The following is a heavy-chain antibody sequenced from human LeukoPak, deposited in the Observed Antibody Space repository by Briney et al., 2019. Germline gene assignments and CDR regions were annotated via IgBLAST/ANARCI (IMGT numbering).Heavy chain of an antibody. Sequence: SVKVSCKASGGTFRSAAMSWVRQAPGQGLEWVGHIILMFGTTTYAQKFQGRVTIRADESTTTVYMELSSLTSDDTAIYYCTRDEYKGSATFNYWGQGTQVIVSS. V-gene: IGHV1-69*01. CDR2: IILMFGTT. CDR3: TRDEYKGSATFNY. J-gene: IGHJ4*02. D-gene: IGHD1-1*01. CDR1: GGTFRSAA.